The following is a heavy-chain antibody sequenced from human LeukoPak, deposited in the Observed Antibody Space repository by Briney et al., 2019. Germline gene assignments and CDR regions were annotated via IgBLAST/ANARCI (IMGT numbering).Heavy chain of an antibody. Sequence: GESLKISCKGSGYSFTSYWIAWVRQMPGKGLECMGIIYPGDSDTRYSPSFQGQVTISADKSISTAYLQWSSLKASDTAIYYCTKHIRGSGTYPIDYWGQGTLVTVSS. V-gene: IGHV5-51*01. D-gene: IGHD3-10*01. CDR3: TKHIRGSGTYPIDY. CDR1: GYSFTSYW. CDR2: IYPGDSDT. J-gene: IGHJ4*02.